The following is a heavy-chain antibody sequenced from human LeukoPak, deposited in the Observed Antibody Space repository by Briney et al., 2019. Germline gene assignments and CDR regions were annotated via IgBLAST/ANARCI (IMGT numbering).Heavy chain of an antibody. CDR1: GFTFSSYS. Sequence: GGSLRLSCAASGFTFSSYSMNWVRQAPGKGLEWVSSISSSSSYIYYADSVKGRFTISRDNAKSSLYLQMNSLRAEDTAVYYCARCDIGDGYSHYWGQGTLVTVSS. D-gene: IGHD5-24*01. CDR3: ARCDIGDGYSHY. V-gene: IGHV3-21*01. J-gene: IGHJ4*02. CDR2: ISSSSSYI.